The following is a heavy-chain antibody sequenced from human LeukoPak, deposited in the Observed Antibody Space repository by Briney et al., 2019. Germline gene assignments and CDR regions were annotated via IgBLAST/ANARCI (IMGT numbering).Heavy chain of an antibody. D-gene: IGHD6-19*01. Sequence: SETLSLTCTVSGGSISSSSYYWGWIRQPPGKGLEWIGSIYYSGSTYYNPSRKSRVIISVDTSKNQFSLKLSSVTAADTAVYYCAKARGQWLVPNYFDYWGQGTLVTVSS. CDR1: GGSISSSSYY. CDR3: AKARGQWLVPNYFDY. J-gene: IGHJ4*02. V-gene: IGHV4-39*07. CDR2: IYYSGST.